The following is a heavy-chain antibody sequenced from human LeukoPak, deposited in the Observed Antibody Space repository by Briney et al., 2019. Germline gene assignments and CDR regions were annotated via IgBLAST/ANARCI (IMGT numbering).Heavy chain of an antibody. V-gene: IGHV4-59*01. CDR1: GGSISSYY. CDR2: LYYSGST. Sequence: SETLSLTCTVSGGSISSYYWSWIRQSPRKGLEWIGYLYYSGSTNYNPSLKSRVTISVDTSKNQFSLKLSSVTAADTAVYYCARITTVTRAPYYCYYYMDVWGKVTTVTVSS. CDR3: ARITTVTRAPYYCYYYMDV. J-gene: IGHJ6*03. D-gene: IGHD4-17*01.